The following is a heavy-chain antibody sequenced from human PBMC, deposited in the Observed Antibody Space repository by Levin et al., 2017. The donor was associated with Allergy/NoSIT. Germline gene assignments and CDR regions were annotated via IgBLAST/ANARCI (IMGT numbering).Heavy chain of an antibody. V-gene: IGHV3-48*01. D-gene: IGHD6-13*01. J-gene: IGHJ6*02. Sequence: GESLKISCAASGFTFSSYSMNWVRQAPGKGLEWVSYISSSSSTIYYADSVKGRFTISRDNAKNSLYLQMNSLRAEDTAVYYCARFGGYSSSWYRSNRHYYYGMDVWGQGTTVTVSS. CDR2: ISSSSSTI. CDR1: GFTFSSYS. CDR3: ARFGGYSSSWYRSNRHYYYGMDV.